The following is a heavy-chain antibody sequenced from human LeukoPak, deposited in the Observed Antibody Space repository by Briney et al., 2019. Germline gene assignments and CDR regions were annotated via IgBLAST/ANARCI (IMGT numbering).Heavy chain of an antibody. V-gene: IGHV3-7*01. Sequence: AGGSLRLSCAASGFTFTNYAMSWVRQAPGKGLEWVVNIKQDGSEKYYVDSVKGRFTISRDNAKNSLYQQMNSLRAEDTAVYYCARARVSVPAPIVYYYYYMDVWGKGTTVTVSS. CDR3: ARARVSVPAPIVYYYYYMDV. D-gene: IGHD2-2*02. CDR2: IKQDGSEK. J-gene: IGHJ6*03. CDR1: GFTFTNYA.